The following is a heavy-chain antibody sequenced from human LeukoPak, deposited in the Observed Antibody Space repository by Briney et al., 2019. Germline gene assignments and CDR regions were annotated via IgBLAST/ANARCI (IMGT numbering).Heavy chain of an antibody. J-gene: IGHJ6*03. Sequence: PGGSLRLSCAASGFTFSSYSMNWVRLAPGKGLEWVSYISSSGSTIYSADSVKGRFTISRDSAKNSLYLQMNSLRAEDTAVYYCARDLTSYYYYMDVWGKGTTVTVSS. CDR2: ISSSGSTI. CDR1: GFTFSSYS. CDR3: ARDLTSYYYYMDV. V-gene: IGHV3-48*01.